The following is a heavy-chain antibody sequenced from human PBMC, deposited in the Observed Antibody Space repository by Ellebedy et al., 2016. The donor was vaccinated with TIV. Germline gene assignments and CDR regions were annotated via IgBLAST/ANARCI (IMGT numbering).Heavy chain of an antibody. CDR3: ATDGSYGDYLSPQHAFTI. CDR2: INQDGRQK. CDR1: RFTFSSYW. D-gene: IGHD4-17*01. J-gene: IGHJ3*02. Sequence: GESLKISCTASRFTFSSYWMSWVRQAPGKGLEWVANINQDGRQKYYVDYVKGRFTISRDNGKNSLYLQVNSLRAEDTAVYYCATDGSYGDYLSPQHAFTIWGQGTMVTVSS. V-gene: IGHV3-7*01.